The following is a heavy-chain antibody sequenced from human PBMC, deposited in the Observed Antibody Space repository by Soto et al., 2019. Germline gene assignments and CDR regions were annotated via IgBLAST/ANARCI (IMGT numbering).Heavy chain of an antibody. CDR3: ARGPTYYDILTGYLDY. CDR1: GFTFSSYS. V-gene: IGHV3-21*01. CDR2: ISSSSSYI. Sequence: GGSLRLSCAASGFTFSSYSMNWVRQAPGKGLEWVSSISSSSSYIYYADSVKGRFTISRDNAKNSLYLQMNSLRAEDTAVYYCARGPTYYDILTGYLDYWGQGTLVTVSS. D-gene: IGHD3-9*01. J-gene: IGHJ4*02.